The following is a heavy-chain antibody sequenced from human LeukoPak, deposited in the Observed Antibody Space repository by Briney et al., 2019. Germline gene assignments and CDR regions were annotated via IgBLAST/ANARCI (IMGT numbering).Heavy chain of an antibody. CDR1: GYTFTSYG. CDR3: ARDPLRSTWSTYYNALDV. D-gene: IGHD6-13*01. CDR2: ISAYNGNT. Sequence: GASVKVSCKASGYTFTSYGISWVRQAPGQGLEWMGWISAYNGNTDYAQKFEGRVTMTTDKSTSTAYMELRSLTSDDTAVYYCARDPLRSTWSTYYNALDVWGQGTTVTVSS. V-gene: IGHV1-18*01. J-gene: IGHJ6*02.